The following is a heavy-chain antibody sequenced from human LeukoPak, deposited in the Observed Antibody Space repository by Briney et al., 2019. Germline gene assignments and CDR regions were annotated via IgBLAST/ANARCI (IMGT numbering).Heavy chain of an antibody. CDR2: IYSGGST. V-gene: IGHV3-53*01. CDR3: ARAGRSSGWPNFDY. J-gene: IGHJ4*02. Sequence: PGGSLRLSCAASGFTVSSNYMSWVRQAPGKGLEWVSVIYSGGSTYYADSVKGRFTISRDNSKNTLYPQMNSLRPEDTAVYYCARAGRSSGWPNFDYWGQGTLVTVSS. CDR1: GFTVSSNY. D-gene: IGHD6-19*01.